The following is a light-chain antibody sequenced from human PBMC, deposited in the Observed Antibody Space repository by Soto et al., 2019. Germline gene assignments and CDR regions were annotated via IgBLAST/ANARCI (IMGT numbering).Light chain of an antibody. Sequence: DIQMTQSPSTLSASVGDRVTITCRASQRFSSWLAWYQQKAGQAPKLLIYKASNLENGVPSRFSGSGSGTEFTLTISSLQPDDFATYYCQQYNSYPLTFGGGTKVEIK. CDR1: QRFSSW. CDR2: KAS. V-gene: IGKV1-5*03. CDR3: QQYNSYPLT. J-gene: IGKJ4*01.